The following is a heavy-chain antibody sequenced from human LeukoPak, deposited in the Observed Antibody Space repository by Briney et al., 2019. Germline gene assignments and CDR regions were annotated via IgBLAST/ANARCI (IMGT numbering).Heavy chain of an antibody. Sequence: ASVKVSCKASGGTSSSYAISWVRQAPGKGLEWMGGFDPEDGETIYAQKFQGRVTMTEDTSTDTAYMELSSLRSEDTAVYYCATSNYGGFDYWGQGTLVTVSS. D-gene: IGHD4-17*01. V-gene: IGHV1-24*01. CDR1: GGTSSSYA. CDR2: FDPEDGET. CDR3: ATSNYGGFDY. J-gene: IGHJ4*02.